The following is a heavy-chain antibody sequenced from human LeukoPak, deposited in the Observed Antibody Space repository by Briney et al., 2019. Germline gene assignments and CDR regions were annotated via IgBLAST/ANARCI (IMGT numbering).Heavy chain of an antibody. J-gene: IGHJ6*02. Sequence: GGSLRLSCAASGFTFSSYSMNWVRQAPGKGLEWVSSISSSSSYIYYADSVKGRFTISRDNAKNSLYLQMNSLRAADTAVYYCARGGVAAAGMWVSLVKSSYGMDVWGQGTTVTVSS. CDR2: ISSSSSYI. CDR1: GFTFSSYS. CDR3: ARGGVAAAGMWVSLVKSSYGMDV. D-gene: IGHD6-13*01. V-gene: IGHV3-21*01.